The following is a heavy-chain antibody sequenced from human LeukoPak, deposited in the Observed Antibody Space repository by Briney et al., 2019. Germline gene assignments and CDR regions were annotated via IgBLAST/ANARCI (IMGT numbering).Heavy chain of an antibody. Sequence: GGSLRLSCAASGFTFDDYAMHWVRQAPGKGLEWVSGISWNSGSIGYADSVKGRFTISRDNAKNSLYLQMNSLRAEDTTLYYCAKVGSITIFGVVDDYFDYWGQGTLVTVSS. CDR1: GFTFDDYA. CDR2: ISWNSGSI. CDR3: AKVGSITIFGVVDDYFDY. J-gene: IGHJ4*02. D-gene: IGHD3-3*01. V-gene: IGHV3-9*01.